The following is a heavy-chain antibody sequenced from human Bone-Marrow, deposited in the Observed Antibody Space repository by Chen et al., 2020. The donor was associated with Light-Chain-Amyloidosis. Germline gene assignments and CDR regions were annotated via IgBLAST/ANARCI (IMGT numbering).Heavy chain of an antibody. J-gene: IGHJ6*03. V-gene: IGHV3-48*01. CDR1: GFTFSSCS. Sequence: LXXSCAASGFTFSSCSMNWVRQAPGKGLEGVSYISSSSSTIYYAASVKVRFTISSDNAKNSLYLXXXSLRAEDTAVYYCAREAARRYYYYYMDVWGKGTTVTVSS. CDR2: ISSSSSTI. D-gene: IGHD6-6*01. CDR3: AREAARRYYYYYMDV.